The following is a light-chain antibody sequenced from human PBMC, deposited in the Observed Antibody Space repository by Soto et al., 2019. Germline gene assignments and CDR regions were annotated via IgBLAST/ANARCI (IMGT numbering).Light chain of an antibody. Sequence: DIQMTQSPTSLSASVGDRATITCRASQGIRNFVAWYQQKPGNAPQLLIYAASTLQSAVPSRFSGSGSGTDFTLTINRLQPEDVATYSCQKYSSVPVFGPGTKVEIK. V-gene: IGKV1-27*01. CDR1: QGIRNF. CDR2: AAS. CDR3: QKYSSVPV. J-gene: IGKJ3*01.